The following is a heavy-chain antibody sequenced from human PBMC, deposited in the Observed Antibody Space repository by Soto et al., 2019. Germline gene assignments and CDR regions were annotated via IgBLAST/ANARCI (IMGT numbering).Heavy chain of an antibody. V-gene: IGHV3-15*01. CDR3: AKAVGSQQFDD. D-gene: IGHD1-26*01. CDR2: IKSKTDGGNT. J-gene: IGHJ4*02. CDR1: GTNLSHPR. Sequence: GGSKRRSCASSGTNLSHPRMTLARAAAGKGLELVGHIKSKTDGGNTFYADAVKGRFTISRDNSKNTLFLQMNSLRAEDTALYYCAKAVGSQQFDDWGQGTLVTVSS.